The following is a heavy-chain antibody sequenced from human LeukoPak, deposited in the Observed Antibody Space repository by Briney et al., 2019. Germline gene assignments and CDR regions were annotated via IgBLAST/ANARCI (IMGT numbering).Heavy chain of an antibody. CDR2: INWSGGIT. J-gene: IGHJ4*02. D-gene: IGHD2-8*01. CDR1: GFTFSSYW. V-gene: IGHV3-20*04. CDR3: VRERGHRCTNGVCRAAGFDY. Sequence: GGSLRLSCAASGFTFSSYWMSWVRQAPGKGLEWVSGINWSGGITTYADSVKGRFTISRDNAKNSLYLQMNSLRAEDTALYYCVRERGHRCTNGVCRAAGFDYWGQGTLVTVSS.